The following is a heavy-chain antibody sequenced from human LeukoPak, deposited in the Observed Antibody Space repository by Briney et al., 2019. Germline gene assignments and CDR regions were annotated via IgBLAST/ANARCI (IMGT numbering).Heavy chain of an antibody. CDR2: FDPEDGET. Sequence: ASVKVSCKVSGYTLTELSMHWVRQAPGKGLEWMGGFDPEDGETIYAQKFQGRVTMTEDTSTDTAYMELSSLRSEDTAEYYCATDPHSSGWYDYWGQGTLVTVSS. CDR1: GYTLTELS. J-gene: IGHJ4*02. CDR3: ATDPHSSGWYDY. V-gene: IGHV1-24*01. D-gene: IGHD6-19*01.